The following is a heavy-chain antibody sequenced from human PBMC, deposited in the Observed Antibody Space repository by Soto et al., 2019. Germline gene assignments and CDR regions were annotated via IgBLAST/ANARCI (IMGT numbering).Heavy chain of an antibody. CDR1: GFTFSSYA. CDR2: ISSNGGST. CDR3: ARDLICSGGSCYSGGFDY. Sequence: GGSLRLSCAASGFTFSSYAMHWVRQAPGKGLEYVSAISSNGGSTYYANSVKGRFTISRDNSKNTLYLQMGSLRAEDMAVYYCARDLICSGGSCYSGGFDYWGQGTLVTVSS. V-gene: IGHV3-64*01. D-gene: IGHD2-15*01. J-gene: IGHJ4*02.